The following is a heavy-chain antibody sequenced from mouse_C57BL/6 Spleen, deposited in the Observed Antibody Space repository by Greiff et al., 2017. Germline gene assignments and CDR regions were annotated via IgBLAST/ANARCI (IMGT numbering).Heavy chain of an antibody. CDR2: INPYNGGT. CDR3: AKLGYGSRYYAMDY. V-gene: IGHV1-19*01. J-gene: IGHJ4*01. D-gene: IGHD1-1*01. Sequence: VQLKESGPVLVKPGASVKMSCKASGYTFTDYYMNWVKQSHGKSLEWIGVINPYNGGTSYNQKFKGKATLTVDKSSSTAYMELNSLTSEDSAVYYCAKLGYGSRYYAMDYWGQVTSVTVSS. CDR1: GYTFTDYY.